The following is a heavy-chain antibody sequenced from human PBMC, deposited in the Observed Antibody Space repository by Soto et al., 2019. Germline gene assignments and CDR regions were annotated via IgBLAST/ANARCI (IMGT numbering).Heavy chain of an antibody. V-gene: IGHV4-61*01. CDR1: GGSVSSGSYY. CDR2: VYYTGST. CDR3: ARESRAHSSSGGLDV. D-gene: IGHD3-10*01. J-gene: IGHJ6*02. Sequence: QVQLQESGPGLVKPSETLSLTCTVSGGSVSSGSYYWNWIRQPPGKGLEWIGYVYYTGSTNYNPSHKSRVTTSVDTTKNQFSLKMRAVAAADTAVYYCARESRAHSSSGGLDVWGQGTTVTVSS.